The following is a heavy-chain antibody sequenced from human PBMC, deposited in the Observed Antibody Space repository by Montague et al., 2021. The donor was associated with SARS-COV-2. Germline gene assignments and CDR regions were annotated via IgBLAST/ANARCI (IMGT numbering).Heavy chain of an antibody. CDR2: ICYDGSNK. V-gene: IGHV3-33*08. D-gene: IGHD1-26*01. Sequence: SLRLSCAASGFIFSSYGMHWVRQAPGKGLEWVAHICYDGSNKNYVDSVKGRFTISRDNFKNTLYLQMNSLRAEDTAIYYCARGSVGGYYFDYWGQGTLVTVSS. J-gene: IGHJ4*02. CDR1: GFIFSSYG. CDR3: ARGSVGGYYFDY.